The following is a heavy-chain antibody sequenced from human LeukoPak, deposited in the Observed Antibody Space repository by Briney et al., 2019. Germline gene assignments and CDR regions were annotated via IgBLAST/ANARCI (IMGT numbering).Heavy chain of an antibody. CDR2: IYYSGST. V-gene: IGHV4-39*01. D-gene: IGHD3-10*01. CDR3: AGRTLKYGSGSYDDY. Sequence: PSETLSLTCTVSGGSISSSSYYWGWIRQPPGKGLEWIGSIYYSGSTYYNPSLKTRVTISVDTSKNQFSLKLSSVTAEDTAVYYCAGRTLKYGSGSYDDYWGQGTLVTVSS. J-gene: IGHJ4*02. CDR1: GGSISSSSYY.